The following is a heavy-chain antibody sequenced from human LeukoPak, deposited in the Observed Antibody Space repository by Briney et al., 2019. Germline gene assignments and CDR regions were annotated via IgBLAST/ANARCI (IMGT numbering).Heavy chain of an antibody. CDR2: IYYSGST. Sequence: SETLSLTCTVSGGSISSSSYYWGWIRQPPGKGLEWIGSIYYSGSTYYNPSLKSRVTIFVDTSKNQFSLKLSSVTAADTAVYYCARHESTRAVVVPADDAFDIWGQGTMVTVSS. CDR1: GGSISSSSYY. J-gene: IGHJ3*02. CDR3: ARHESTRAVVVPADDAFDI. V-gene: IGHV4-39*01. D-gene: IGHD2-2*01.